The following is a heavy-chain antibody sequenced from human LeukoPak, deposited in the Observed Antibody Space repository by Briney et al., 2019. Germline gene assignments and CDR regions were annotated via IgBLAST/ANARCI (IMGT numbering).Heavy chain of an antibody. CDR1: GFTFSSYN. J-gene: IGHJ4*02. Sequence: PGGSLRLSCAASGFTFSSYNMQWVRQAPGKGLEWVSSISSSSSYIYYADAMKGRFTISRDNAKNSLYLQMNSLRAEDTAVYYCARAPQPLNYEDCWGQGTLVTVSS. CDR3: ARAPQPLNYEDC. V-gene: IGHV3-21*01. CDR2: ISSSSSYI. D-gene: IGHD3-3*01.